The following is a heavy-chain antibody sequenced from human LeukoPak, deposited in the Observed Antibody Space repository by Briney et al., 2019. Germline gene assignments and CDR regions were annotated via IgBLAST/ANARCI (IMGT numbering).Heavy chain of an antibody. V-gene: IGHV3-20*04. CDR2: INWNGGST. J-gene: IGHJ3*02. Sequence: GGSLRLSCTASGFTFSSYGMSWVRQAPGKGLEWVSGINWNGGSTGYADSVKGRFTISRDNAKNSLYLQMNSLRAEDTALYYCVRDGYKAFDIWGQGTMVTVSS. D-gene: IGHD1-14*01. CDR3: VRDGYKAFDI. CDR1: GFTFSSYG.